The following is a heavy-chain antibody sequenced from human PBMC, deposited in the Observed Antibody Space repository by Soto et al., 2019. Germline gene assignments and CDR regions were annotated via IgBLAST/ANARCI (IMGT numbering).Heavy chain of an antibody. Sequence: PSETLSLTCTVPGGSISSSSYYWGWIRQPPGKGLEWIGSIYYSGSTYYNPSLKSRVTISVDTSKNQFSLKLSSVTAADTAVYYCAGIWDWYYYGMDVWGRGTTVTVSS. CDR2: IYYSGST. CDR1: GGSISSSSYY. J-gene: IGHJ6*02. CDR3: AGIWDWYYYGMDV. D-gene: IGHD1-26*01. V-gene: IGHV4-39*01.